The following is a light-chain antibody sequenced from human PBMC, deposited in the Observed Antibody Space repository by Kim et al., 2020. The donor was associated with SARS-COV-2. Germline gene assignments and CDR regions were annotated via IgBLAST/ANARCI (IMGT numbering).Light chain of an antibody. J-gene: IGLJ7*01. CDR2: RDS. CDR1: NIGNKN. CDR3: QAWDSNTHC. Sequence: SYELTQPFSVSVSLGQTARITCGGDNIGNKNVHWYQQQPGQAPVLVIYRDSNRPSGIPERFSGSNSGNTATLAISRAQAGDEADYYCQAWDSNTHCFGG. V-gene: IGLV3-9*01.